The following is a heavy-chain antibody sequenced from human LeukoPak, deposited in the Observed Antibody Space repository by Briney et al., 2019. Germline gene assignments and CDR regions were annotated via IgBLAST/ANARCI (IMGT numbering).Heavy chain of an antibody. CDR2: ISYDGNNK. Sequence: GGSLRLSCAASGFTFSSHAMHWVRQAPGKGLEWVTVISYDGNNKYYADSVKGRFTISRDNSKNTLYLQMNSLRAEDTAVYYFARKGVYSSPYYPTDYWGQGTLVTVSS. J-gene: IGHJ4*02. V-gene: IGHV3-30-3*01. D-gene: IGHD3-22*01. CDR3: ARKGVYSSPYYPTDY. CDR1: GFTFSSHA.